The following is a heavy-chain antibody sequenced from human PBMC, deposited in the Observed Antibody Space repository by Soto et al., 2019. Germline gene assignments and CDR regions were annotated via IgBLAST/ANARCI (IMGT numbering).Heavy chain of an antibody. CDR2: IYWDEDK. J-gene: IGHJ4*02. D-gene: IGHD6-6*01. CDR1: GFSRSTNEVG. V-gene: IGHV2-5*02. CDR3: ARTPAEYSSASVWKRNSFAF. Sequence: QITLKESGPPLVKPTQTLTLTCTFSGFSRSTNEVGVGWIRQPPGKALEWLALIYWDEDKRYSPSLRSRLSIINQTSKNHVVLSMTNITPVDTATNYCARTPAEYSSASVWKRNSFAFWGQGTQVPVS.